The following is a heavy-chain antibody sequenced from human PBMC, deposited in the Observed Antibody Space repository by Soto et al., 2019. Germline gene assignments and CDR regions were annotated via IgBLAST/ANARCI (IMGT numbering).Heavy chain of an antibody. J-gene: IGHJ6*02. V-gene: IGHV4-59*01. CDR3: GRGDPLLWFGEKVYYGMDV. CDR1: GGSISSYY. CDR2: IYYSGST. Sequence: QVQLQESGPGLVKPSETLSLTCTVSGGSISSYYWSWIRQPPGKGLEWIGYIYYSGSTNYNPSLKSRVTISVDTSKNQFSLKLSSVTAADTAVYYCGRGDPLLWFGEKVYYGMDVWGQGTTVTVSS. D-gene: IGHD3-10*01.